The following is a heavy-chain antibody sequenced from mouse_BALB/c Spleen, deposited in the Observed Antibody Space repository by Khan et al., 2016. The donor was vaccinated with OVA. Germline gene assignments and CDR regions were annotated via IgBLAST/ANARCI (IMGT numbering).Heavy chain of an antibody. Sequence: VQLKESGPGLVKPSQSLSLTCTVTGYSITSDYAWNWLRQFPGNQLEWMGYISYSGSTSYNPSLTRRISITRDTSKHPFFLQLNSVTTEDTATYYCARDYVSSYYDFDYWGQGTTLTVSS. CDR2: ISYSGST. D-gene: IGHD1-1*01. V-gene: IGHV3-2*02. CDR1: GYSITSDYA. CDR3: ARDYVSSYYDFDY. J-gene: IGHJ2*01.